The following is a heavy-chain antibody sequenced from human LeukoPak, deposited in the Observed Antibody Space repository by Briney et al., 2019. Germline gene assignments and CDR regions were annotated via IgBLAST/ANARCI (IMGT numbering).Heavy chain of an antibody. Sequence: GGSLRLSCAASGFTFSNAWMSWVRQAPGKGLEWVGRIKSKTDGGTTDYAAPVKGRFTISRDDSKNTLYLQMNSLKTEDTAVYYCTTGGSGSYSPYYYYYMDVWGKGTTVTISS. CDR3: TTGGSGSYSPYYYYYMDV. V-gene: IGHV3-15*01. CDR2: IKSKTDGGTT. D-gene: IGHD3-10*01. J-gene: IGHJ6*03. CDR1: GFTFSNAW.